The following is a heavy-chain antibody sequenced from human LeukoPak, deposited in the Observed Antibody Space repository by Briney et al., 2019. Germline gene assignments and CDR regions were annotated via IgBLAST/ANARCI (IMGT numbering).Heavy chain of an antibody. CDR1: GDSVSSNSAA. Sequence: SQTLSLTCAISGDSVSSNSAAWNWIRQSPSRGLEWLGRTYYRSKWYNDYAVSVKSRITINPDTSKNQFSLQLNSVTPEDAAVYYCARVLRDGYNSNFDYWGQGTLVTVSS. CDR2: TYYRSKWYN. CDR3: ARVLRDGYNSNFDY. V-gene: IGHV6-1*01. D-gene: IGHD5-24*01. J-gene: IGHJ4*02.